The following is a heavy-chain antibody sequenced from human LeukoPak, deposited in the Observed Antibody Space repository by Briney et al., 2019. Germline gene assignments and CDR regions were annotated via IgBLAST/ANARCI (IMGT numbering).Heavy chain of an antibody. Sequence: GGSLRLSCAASGPAFSRSWIHWVRQAPGKGLVWVSHINYDATRTTYADSVRGRFTISRDNAKNTVSLQMNSLRAEDTAVYYCASDGAYAMAVWGQGTTVTVSS. CDR1: GPAFSRSW. D-gene: IGHD1-26*01. J-gene: IGHJ6*02. CDR2: INYDATRT. CDR3: ASDGAYAMAV. V-gene: IGHV3-74*01.